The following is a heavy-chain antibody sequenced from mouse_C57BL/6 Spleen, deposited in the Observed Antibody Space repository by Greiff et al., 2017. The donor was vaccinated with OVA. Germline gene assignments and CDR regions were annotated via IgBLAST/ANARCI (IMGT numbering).Heavy chain of an antibody. Sequence: VQLQQSGAELVKPGASVKISCKASGYAFSSYWMNWVKQRPGKGLEWIGQIYPGDGDTNYNGKFKGKATLTADKSSSTAYMQLSSLTSEDSAVYFCARSDYYGNYVGFDYWGQGTTLTVSS. CDR3: ARSDYYGNYVGFDY. J-gene: IGHJ2*01. CDR2: IYPGDGDT. D-gene: IGHD2-1*01. CDR1: GYAFSSYW. V-gene: IGHV1-80*01.